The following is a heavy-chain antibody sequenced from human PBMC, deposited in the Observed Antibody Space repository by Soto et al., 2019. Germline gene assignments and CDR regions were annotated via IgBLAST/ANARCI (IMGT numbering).Heavy chain of an antibody. Sequence: GASVKVSCKASGYTFTGYYMHWVRQAPGQGLEWMGWINPNSGGTNYAQKFQGWVTMTRDTSISTAYTELSRLRSDDTAVYYCAREPIDYSSSWSSIKRTYYYYGMDVWGQGTTVTVSS. CDR1: GYTFTGYY. D-gene: IGHD6-13*01. CDR2: INPNSGGT. CDR3: AREPIDYSSSWSSIKRTYYYYGMDV. J-gene: IGHJ6*02. V-gene: IGHV1-2*04.